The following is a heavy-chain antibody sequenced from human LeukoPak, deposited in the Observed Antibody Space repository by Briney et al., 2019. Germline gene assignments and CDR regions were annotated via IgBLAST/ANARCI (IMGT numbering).Heavy chain of an antibody. J-gene: IGHJ3*02. CDR1: GGSISSSSDY. CDR3: ARTLSVLRFLEWLDPHDAFDI. D-gene: IGHD3-3*01. V-gene: IGHV4-39*02. Sequence: SETLSLTCIVSGGSISSSSDYWGWIRQPPGKGLEWIGSFYYSGSTYYNPSLKSRVTISVDTSKNHFSLKLSSVTAADTAVYYCARTLSVLRFLEWLDPHDAFDIWGQGTMVTVSS. CDR2: FYYSGST.